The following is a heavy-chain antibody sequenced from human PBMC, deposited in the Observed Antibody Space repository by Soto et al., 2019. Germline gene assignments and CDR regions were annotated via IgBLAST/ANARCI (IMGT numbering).Heavy chain of an antibody. J-gene: IGHJ6*02. CDR1: GGSISSGGYY. Sequence: QVQLQESGPGLVKPSQTLSLTCTFSGGSISSGGYYWSWIRKHPGKGLEWIGYIYYSGSTYYNPSLKSRVTISVDTSKNQFSLKLSSVTAADTAVDYCASISTSLGMDVWGQGTTVTVSS. D-gene: IGHD2-2*01. V-gene: IGHV4-31*03. CDR3: ASISTSLGMDV. CDR2: IYYSGST.